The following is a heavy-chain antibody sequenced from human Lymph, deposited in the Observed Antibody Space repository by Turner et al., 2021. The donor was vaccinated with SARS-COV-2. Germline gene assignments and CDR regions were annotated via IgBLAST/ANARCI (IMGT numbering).Heavy chain of an antibody. CDR1: GFTFSNYG. V-gene: IGHV3-30*18. D-gene: IGHD4-17*01. CDR2: ISYDGSNK. J-gene: IGHJ3*02. CDR3: AKDTVWGAFDI. Sequence: QVQLVESGGGVVQPGRSLRLSCAASGFTFSNYGMHWVRQAPGKGLEWEAVISYDGSNKYYVDSVKGRFTISRDNSKNTLYLQMNSLRAEDTAVYYCAKDTVWGAFDIWGQGTMVTVSS.